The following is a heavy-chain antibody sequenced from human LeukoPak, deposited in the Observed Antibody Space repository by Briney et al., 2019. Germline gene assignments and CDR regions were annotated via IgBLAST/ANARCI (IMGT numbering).Heavy chain of an antibody. J-gene: IGHJ6*03. CDR2: IIPIFGTA. CDR1: GGTFSSYA. V-gene: IGHV1-69*05. D-gene: IGHD2-8*01. CDR3: AGGTGEADIVLGDYYYYMDV. Sequence: SVKVSCKASGGTFSSYAISWVRHAPGQGLEWMGGIIPIFGTANYAQKFQGRVTITTDESTSTAYMELSSLRSEDTAVYYCAGGTGEADIVLGDYYYYMDVWGKGTTVTVSS.